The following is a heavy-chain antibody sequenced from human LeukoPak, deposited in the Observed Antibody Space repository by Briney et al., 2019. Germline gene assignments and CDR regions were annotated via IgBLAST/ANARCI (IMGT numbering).Heavy chain of an antibody. D-gene: IGHD5-24*01. CDR3: AREESPWGDGYNHYYYYGMDV. CDR1: GGTFSSYA. V-gene: IGHV1-69*13. CDR2: IIPIFGTA. Sequence: VASVKVSCKASGGTFSSYAISWVRQAPGQGLEWMGGIIPIFGTANYAQKFQGRVTITADESTSTAYMELSSLRSEDTAVYYCAREESPWGDGYNHYYYYGMDVWGQGTTVTVSS. J-gene: IGHJ6*02.